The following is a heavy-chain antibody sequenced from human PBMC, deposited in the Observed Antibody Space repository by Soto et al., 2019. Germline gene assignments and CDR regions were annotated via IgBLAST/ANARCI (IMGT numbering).Heavy chain of an antibody. D-gene: IGHD1-7*01. J-gene: IGHJ4*01. CDR2: MYHGGTT. Sequence: SETLSLTCRVSGYSVSSSSYWAWIRQPPGKGPEWIASMYHGGTTFYNPSLKSRVTISVDTANNQVSLKLRFMSAADTAVYYYARVHVLVGAGSTFDLGGRGTLVTVSS. V-gene: IGHV4-38-2*01. CDR1: GYSVSSSSY. CDR3: ARVHVLVGAGSTFDL.